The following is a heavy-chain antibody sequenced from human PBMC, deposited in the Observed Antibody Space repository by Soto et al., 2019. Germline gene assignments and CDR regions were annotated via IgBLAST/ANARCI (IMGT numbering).Heavy chain of an antibody. CDR1: GGSISSGGYS. D-gene: IGHD4-17*01. CDR3: ARAHYGDSGYGMYV. V-gene: IGHV4-30-2*01. Sequence: QLQLQESGSGLVKPSQTLSLTCAVSGGSISSGGYSWSWIRQPPGKGLEWIGYIYHSGSTYYNPSLTRPVTPPVARSQNRFSLKLSSVTAPDTAVYYCARAHYGDSGYGMYVWGQGTTVTVSS. J-gene: IGHJ6*02. CDR2: IYHSGST.